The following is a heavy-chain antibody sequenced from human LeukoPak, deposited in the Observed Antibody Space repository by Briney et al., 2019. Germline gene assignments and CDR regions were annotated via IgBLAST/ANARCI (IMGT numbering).Heavy chain of an antibody. V-gene: IGHV4-4*07. CDR2: IYTTGST. CDR1: GGSISDYY. D-gene: IGHD3-10*01. CDR3: ARALSGYGSGKGYFDS. Sequence: SETLSLTCTVSGGSISDYYWSWIRQPAGKELEWIGRIYTTGSTDYNPSLKSRVTMSVDTSKNQFSLKLTSVTAADTAIYYCARALSGYGSGKGYFDSWGQGTLVTVPS. J-gene: IGHJ4*02.